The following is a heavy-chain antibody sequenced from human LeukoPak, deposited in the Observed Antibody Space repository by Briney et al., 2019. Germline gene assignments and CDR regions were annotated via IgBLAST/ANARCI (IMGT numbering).Heavy chain of an antibody. CDR1: GFTFSSYA. CDR2: ISGSGGST. CDR3: AKDQGASSYSFDY. D-gene: IGHD1-26*01. J-gene: IGHJ4*02. V-gene: IGHV3-23*01. Sequence: GGSLRLSCAASGFTFSSYAMSWVRQAPGKGLEWVSAISGSGGSTYYADSVKGRFTISRDNSKNTLYLQMHSLRAEDTAVYYCAKDQGASSYSFDYWGRGTLVTVSS.